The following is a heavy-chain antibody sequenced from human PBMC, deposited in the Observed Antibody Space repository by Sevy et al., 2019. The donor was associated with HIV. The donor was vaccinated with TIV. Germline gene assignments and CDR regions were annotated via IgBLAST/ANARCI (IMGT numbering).Heavy chain of an antibody. V-gene: IGHV4-39*01. CDR2: IYYTGST. CDR3: ARRGSVAMPGWYFDL. J-gene: IGHJ2*01. D-gene: IGHD6-19*01. Sequence: SETLSLTCTVSGGSISSSSYYWVWIRQPPGKGLEWIGTIYYTGSTYFKPSLKSRVTISVDTSKNQFSLRLNSVTAADTAVYYCARRGSVAMPGWYFDLWGRRTLVTVSS. CDR1: GGSISSSSYY.